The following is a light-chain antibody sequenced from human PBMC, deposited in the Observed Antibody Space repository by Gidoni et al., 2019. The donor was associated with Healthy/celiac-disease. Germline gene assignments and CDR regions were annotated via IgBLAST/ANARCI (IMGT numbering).Light chain of an antibody. Sequence: QSALTQPASVSGSPGQSITISCTGTSSDVGNYNYVSWYQQHPGKAPNLLIYEVKNRPSGVSNRFSGSKSGNTASLTISGLQAEDEADYYCSSYTTTTTVIFGLGTKLTVL. CDR2: EVK. V-gene: IGLV2-14*01. J-gene: IGLJ2*01. CDR1: SSDVGNYNY. CDR3: SSYTTTTTVI.